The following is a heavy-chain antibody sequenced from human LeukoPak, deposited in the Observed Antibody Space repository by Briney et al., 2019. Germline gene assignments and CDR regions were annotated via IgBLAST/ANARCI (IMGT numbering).Heavy chain of an antibody. CDR2: IYYSGTT. CDR3: ARPSSGHYKVFDY. CDR1: GYSISSGYY. J-gene: IGHJ4*02. V-gene: IGHV4-38-2*01. Sequence: SSETLSLTCAVSGYSISSGYYWGWIRQPPGKGLEWIGSIYYSGTTYYNPSLKSRVTISVDASKNQFSLKLSSVTAADTAIYYCARPSSGHYKVFDYWGRGTLVTVSS. D-gene: IGHD3-22*01.